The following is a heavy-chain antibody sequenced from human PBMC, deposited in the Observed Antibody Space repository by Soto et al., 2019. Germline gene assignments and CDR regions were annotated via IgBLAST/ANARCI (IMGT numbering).Heavy chain of an antibody. D-gene: IGHD2-21*02. CDR2: IRSKAYGGTT. Sequence: HPGGSLRLSCTASGFTFGDYAMSWVRQAPGKGLEWVGFIRSKAYGGTTEYAASVKGRFTISRDDSKSIAYLQMNSLKTEDTAVYYCTRVVGSMVVTAPDYYYGMDVWGQGTTVTVSS. V-gene: IGHV3-49*04. CDR1: GFTFGDYA. CDR3: TRVVGSMVVTAPDYYYGMDV. J-gene: IGHJ6*02.